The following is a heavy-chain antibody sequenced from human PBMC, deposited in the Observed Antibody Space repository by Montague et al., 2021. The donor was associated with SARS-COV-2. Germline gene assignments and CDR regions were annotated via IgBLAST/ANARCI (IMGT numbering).Heavy chain of an antibody. V-gene: IGHV4-61*01. D-gene: IGHD2-15*01. CDR2: INDRATS. J-gene: IGHJ3*01. CDR1: GASINIGSYY. CDR3: AIGHCSGGYCYYDVAFDV. Sequence: SETLSLTCTVSGASINIGSYYWIWNRQSKGKQLVWYGYINDRATSKYTXXVERRISILEDTTRNQFSLTLDSVTAADTAVYYSAIGHCSGGYCYYDVAFDVWGQGTMVTVS.